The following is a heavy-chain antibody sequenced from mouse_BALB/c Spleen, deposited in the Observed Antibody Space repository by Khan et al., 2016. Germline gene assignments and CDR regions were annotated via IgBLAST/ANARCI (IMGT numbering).Heavy chain of an antibody. V-gene: IGHV5-6-5*01. Sequence: VQLKESGGGLVKPGGSLKLSCAASGFTFSSYAMSWVRQTPEKRLEWVASISSGGSTYYPDSVKGRFTISRDNARNILYLQMSSLRSEDTAMYYCARGDYGSEGFAYWGQGTLVTVSA. CDR2: ISSGGST. CDR3: ARGDYGSEGFAY. CDR1: GFTFSSYA. J-gene: IGHJ3*01. D-gene: IGHD1-1*01.